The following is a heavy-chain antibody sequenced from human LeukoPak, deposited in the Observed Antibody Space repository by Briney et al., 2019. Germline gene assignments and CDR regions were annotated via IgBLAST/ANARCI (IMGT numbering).Heavy chain of an antibody. CDR1: GSTFSSYG. D-gene: IGHD1-26*01. J-gene: IGHJ4*02. Sequence: GRSLRLSCAASGSTFSSYGTHWVRQAPGKGLEWVAVISYDGSNKYYADSVKGRFTISRDNSKNTLYLQMNSLRAEDTAVYYCAKVSGVFIVGAYDYWGQGTLVTVSS. V-gene: IGHV3-30*18. CDR2: ISYDGSNK. CDR3: AKVSGVFIVGAYDY.